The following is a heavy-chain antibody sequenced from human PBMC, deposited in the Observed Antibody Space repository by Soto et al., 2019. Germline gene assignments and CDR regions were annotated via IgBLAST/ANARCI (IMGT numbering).Heavy chain of an antibody. CDR2: IKYSGTT. J-gene: IGHJ3*02. Sequence: SETLSLTCTVSGGSISSSRCHWGWIRQPPGKGLEWIASIKYSGTTFYNPSLKSRVTLSVDTSKNQFALKLSSVTAAETAVYYCARHWITGSYHDAFDSWGQGTMVTDSS. D-gene: IGHD1-26*01. V-gene: IGHV4-39*01. CDR3: ARHWITGSYHDAFDS. CDR1: GGSISSSRCH.